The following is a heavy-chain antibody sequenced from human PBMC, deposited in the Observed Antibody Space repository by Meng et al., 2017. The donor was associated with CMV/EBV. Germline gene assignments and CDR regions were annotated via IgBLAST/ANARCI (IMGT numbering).Heavy chain of an antibody. J-gene: IGHJ6*02. CDR2: IYYSGST. D-gene: IGHD2-2*01. CDR1: GGPISSYY. CDR3: ARVRVPAATYYYYGMDV. V-gene: IGHV4-59*01. Sequence: GSLRLSCTVSGGPISSYYWSWIRQPPGKGLEWIGYIYYSGSTNYNPSLKSRVTISVDTSKNQFSLKLSSVTAADTAVYYCARVRVPAATYYYYGMDVWGQGTTVTVSS.